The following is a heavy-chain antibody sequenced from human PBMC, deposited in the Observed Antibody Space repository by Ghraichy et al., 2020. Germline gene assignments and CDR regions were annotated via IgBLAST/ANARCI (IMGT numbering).Heavy chain of an antibody. CDR2: IIPIFGIA. CDR3: ARDYEIVVVPATIYYNGMDV. Sequence: SVKVSCKASGGTFNSYAINWVRQAPGQGLEWMGGIIPIFGIADYAQKFQGRVTIIADESTSTAYMELSSLRSEDTAVYYCARDYEIVVVPATIYYNGMDVWGQGTTVTVSS. J-gene: IGHJ6*01. CDR1: GGTFNSYA. D-gene: IGHD2-2*01. V-gene: IGHV1-69*13.